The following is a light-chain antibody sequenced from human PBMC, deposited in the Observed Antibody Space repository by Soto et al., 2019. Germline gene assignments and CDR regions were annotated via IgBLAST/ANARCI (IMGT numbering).Light chain of an antibody. V-gene: IGKV1-9*01. CDR1: QGIDSY. CDR3: QQLYTYPYT. Sequence: IQLTQSPTSLSASVGDRVTIPCRASQGIDSYLAWSQRKPGEAPKLLIYSASTLQSGVPSRFSGRGSGTDFTLSISILQPEDFAPYYCQQLYTYPYTFGQGAKVESK. J-gene: IGKJ2*01. CDR2: SAS.